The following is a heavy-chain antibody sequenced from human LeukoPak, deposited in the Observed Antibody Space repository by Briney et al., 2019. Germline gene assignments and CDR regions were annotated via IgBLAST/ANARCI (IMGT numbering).Heavy chain of an antibody. Sequence: GASVKVSCKASGYTLTSYDINWVRQATGQGLEWMGWMNPNSGNTGYAQKFQGRVTMTRNTSISTAYMELSSLRSEDTAVYYCARGLSTNDYDFWSGYYYYFDYWGQGTLVTVSS. CDR2: MNPNSGNT. CDR1: GYTLTSYD. CDR3: ARGLSTNDYDFWSGYYYYFDY. J-gene: IGHJ4*02. V-gene: IGHV1-8*01. D-gene: IGHD3-3*01.